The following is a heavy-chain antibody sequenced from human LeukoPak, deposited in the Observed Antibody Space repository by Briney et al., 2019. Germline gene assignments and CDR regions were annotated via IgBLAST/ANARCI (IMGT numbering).Heavy chain of an antibody. D-gene: IGHD3-10*01. CDR3: AKGAYYYGSGSYCFDH. Sequence: GGSLRLSCAASGFTFNSYAMSWVRQAPGKGLECVSGISGTGGSTYYAESVKGRFTISRDNSQNTPYLQMNSLRAEDTAVYYCAKGAYYYGSGSYCFDHWGQGILVTVSS. CDR1: GFTFNSYA. J-gene: IGHJ5*02. CDR2: ISGTGGST. V-gene: IGHV3-23*01.